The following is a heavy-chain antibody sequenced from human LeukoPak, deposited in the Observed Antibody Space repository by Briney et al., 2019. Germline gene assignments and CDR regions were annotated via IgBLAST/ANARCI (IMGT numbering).Heavy chain of an antibody. CDR1: GYSISSGYY. CDR2: IYYSGST. D-gene: IGHD3-10*01. Sequence: PSETLSLTCAVSGYSISSGYYWGWIRQPPGKGLEWIGSIYYSGSTYYNPSLKSRVTISVDTSKNQFSLKLSSVTAADTAVYYCAKGEAGYVLESFQHWGQGTLVTVSS. J-gene: IGHJ1*01. CDR3: AKGEAGYVLESFQH. V-gene: IGHV4-38-2*01.